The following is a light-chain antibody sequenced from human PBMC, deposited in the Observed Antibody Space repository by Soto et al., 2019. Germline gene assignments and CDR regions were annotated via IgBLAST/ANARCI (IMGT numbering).Light chain of an antibody. V-gene: IGLV2-14*01. CDR1: SSDVGGYNY. J-gene: IGLJ1*01. Sequence: QSALTQPASVSGSPGQSITISCTGTSSDVGGYNYVSWYQQHPGKAPKLMIYDVSNRPSGVSNRFSGSKSGNTASLTISGLQAEDAADYYCSSYTRSSFYVFGTGTKVTVL. CDR2: DVS. CDR3: SSYTRSSFYV.